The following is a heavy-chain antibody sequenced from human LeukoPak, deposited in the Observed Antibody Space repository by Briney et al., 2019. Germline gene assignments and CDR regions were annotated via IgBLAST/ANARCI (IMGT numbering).Heavy chain of an antibody. CDR3: ANAEDYYYCSGSPRY. CDR1: GFTFSSYA. J-gene: IGHJ4*02. V-gene: IGHV3-30-3*01. Sequence: GGSLRPSCAASGFTFSSYAMHWVRQAPGKGLEWVAVISYDGSNKYYADSGKGRFTISRDNSKNTLYLQMNSLRAEDTAVYYCANAEDYYYCSGSPRYWGQGTLVTVSS. CDR2: ISYDGSNK. D-gene: IGHD3-10*01.